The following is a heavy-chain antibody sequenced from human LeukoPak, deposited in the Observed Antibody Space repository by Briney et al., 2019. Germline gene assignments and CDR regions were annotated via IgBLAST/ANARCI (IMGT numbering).Heavy chain of an antibody. V-gene: IGHV1-69*05. J-gene: IGHJ3*02. CDR3: ARMYYYDSSNAFDI. CDR2: IIPIFGTA. D-gene: IGHD3-22*01. CDR1: GGTCSSYA. Sequence: ASVKVSCKASGGTCSSYAISWVRQAPGQGLEWMGGIIPIFGTANYAQKFQGRVTITTDESTSTAYMELSSLRSEDTAVYYCARMYYYDSSNAFDIWGQGTMVTVSS.